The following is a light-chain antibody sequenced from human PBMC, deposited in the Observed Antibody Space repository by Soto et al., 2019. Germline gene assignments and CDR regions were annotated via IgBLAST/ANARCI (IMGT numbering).Light chain of an antibody. Sequence: QLVLTQSPSASASLGASVKLTCTLSSGHSSYAIAWHQQQPEKGPRYLMEINSDGSHTKGDGVPDRFSGSSSGAGRYLTISSLQSDDEADYYCQAWGTGGVFGGGTKLTVL. V-gene: IGLV4-69*01. CDR1: SGHSSYA. J-gene: IGLJ3*02. CDR2: INSDGSH. CDR3: QAWGTGGV.